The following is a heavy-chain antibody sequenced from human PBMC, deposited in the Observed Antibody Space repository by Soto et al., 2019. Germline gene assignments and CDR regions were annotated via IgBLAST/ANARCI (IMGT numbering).Heavy chain of an antibody. D-gene: IGHD6-13*01. Sequence: SETLSLTCGVSGASIRSTSYYWGWIRQPPGKGLEWIGSIYYSGSTHYSPSLKSRIIMSIDTSTNQFSLKLTSVTAADTALYYCTRHEGGAAADRPLDYWGQGTLVTVSS. J-gene: IGHJ4*02. V-gene: IGHV4-39*01. CDR1: GASIRSTSYY. CDR3: TRHEGGAAADRPLDY. CDR2: IYYSGST.